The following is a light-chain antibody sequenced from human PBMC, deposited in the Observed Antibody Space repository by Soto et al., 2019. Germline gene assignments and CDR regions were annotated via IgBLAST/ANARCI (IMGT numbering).Light chain of an antibody. Sequence: EIVLPQSPANLSLSPGASDTLSGRARQSVDNYLAWYQQKPGQAPRLLIYDVSNRATGTPDRFTGGGSGTDFTLTVTRLEPEDSAVYYCQQYESSPLTFGGGTKVEIK. CDR2: DVS. J-gene: IGKJ4*02. V-gene: IGKV3-11*01. CDR3: QQYESSPLT. CDR1: QSVDNY.